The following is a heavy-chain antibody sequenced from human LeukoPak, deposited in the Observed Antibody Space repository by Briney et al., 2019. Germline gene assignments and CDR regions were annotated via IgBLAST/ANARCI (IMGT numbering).Heavy chain of an antibody. CDR1: GFTFSSYA. CDR3: ATHPYCSGGSCQLNYDYYIDV. J-gene: IGHJ6*03. V-gene: IGHV3-23*01. D-gene: IGHD2-15*01. CDR2: ITGSGINT. Sequence: PGASLRLSCAASGFTFSSYAMSWVRQAPGKGLEWVSGITGSGINTQSADSVKGRFTMSRDKSKNMLSLQMGSLRAEDTAVYYCATHPYCSGGSCQLNYDYYIDVWGKGTTVTVP.